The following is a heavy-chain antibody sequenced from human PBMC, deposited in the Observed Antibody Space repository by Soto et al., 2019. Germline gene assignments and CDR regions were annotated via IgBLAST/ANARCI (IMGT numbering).Heavy chain of an antibody. V-gene: IGHV1-69*01. J-gene: IGHJ6*02. Sequence: VQLVQSGAEVKKPGSSVTVSCKASGGTFSSYAFSWVRQAPGQGLEWMGGIIPIFDKTHYAQNFQGRVAITADESTTTDYMELSSLRSEDTAVYYCASPDIVVVPADLYYFPMDVWGQGTTVTVSS. CDR1: GGTFSSYA. D-gene: IGHD2-2*01. CDR2: IIPIFDKT. CDR3: ASPDIVVVPADLYYFPMDV.